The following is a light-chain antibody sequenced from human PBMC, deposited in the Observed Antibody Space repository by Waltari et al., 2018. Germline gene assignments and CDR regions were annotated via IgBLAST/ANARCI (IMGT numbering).Light chain of an antibody. V-gene: IGKV1-39*01. J-gene: IGKJ1*01. CDR2: GAS. CDR1: QSISTY. CDR3: QQSDSLPWT. Sequence: DIQMTQSPSSLSASVGERVTITCRASQSISTYLSWYQQKPGKAPNLLIYGASNLQSGVPSRFSGRGSGTDFTLTISSLQPEDFANYYCQQSDSLPWTFGQGTKVEIK.